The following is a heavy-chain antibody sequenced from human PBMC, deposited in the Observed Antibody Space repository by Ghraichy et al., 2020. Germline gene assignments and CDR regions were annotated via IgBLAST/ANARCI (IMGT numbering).Heavy chain of an antibody. Sequence: GGSLRLSCAASGFTFSTYSMNWVRQAPGRGLEWVSYISGTSGTIYYADSVKGRFTISRDNAKNSLFLQMNSLRDDDTAVYYCARDSAVAGSFLRSDRPRSFDFWAQGILVSVSS. J-gene: IGHJ4*02. V-gene: IGHV3-48*02. CDR1: GFTFSTYS. CDR2: ISGTSGTI. CDR3: ARDSAVAGSFLRSDRPRSFDF. D-gene: IGHD6-19*01.